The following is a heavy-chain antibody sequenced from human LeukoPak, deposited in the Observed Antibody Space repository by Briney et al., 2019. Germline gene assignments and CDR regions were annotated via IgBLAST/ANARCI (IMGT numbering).Heavy chain of an antibody. D-gene: IGHD6-19*01. CDR1: GFTFSGYW. CDR3: ARVAYSSGWSHFDY. Sequence: GGSLRLSCAASGFTFSGYWMHWVRQAPGKGLVWVSRISPDGSYPSYADSVKGRFSISRDNTKSTLYLQMNSLRAEDTAVYYCARVAYSSGWSHFDYWGQGTLVTVSS. J-gene: IGHJ4*02. CDR2: ISPDGSYP. V-gene: IGHV3-74*01.